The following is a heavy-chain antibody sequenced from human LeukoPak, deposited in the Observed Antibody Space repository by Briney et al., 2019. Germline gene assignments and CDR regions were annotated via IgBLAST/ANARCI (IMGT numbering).Heavy chain of an antibody. CDR3: ARVDRAVAGFDY. V-gene: IGHV4-38-2*02. CDR2: IYHSGST. D-gene: IGHD6-19*01. J-gene: IGHJ4*02. CDR1: GYSISSGYY. Sequence: PSETLSLTCTVSGYSISSGYYWGWIRQPPGKGLEWIGSIYHSGSTYYNPSLKSRVTISVDTSKNQFSLKLSSVTAADTAVYYCARVDRAVAGFDYWGQGTLVTVSS.